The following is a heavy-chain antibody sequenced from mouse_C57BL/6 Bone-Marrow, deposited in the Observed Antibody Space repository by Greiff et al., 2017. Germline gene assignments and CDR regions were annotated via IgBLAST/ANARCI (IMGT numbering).Heavy chain of an antibody. CDR1: GFTFSDFY. J-gene: IGHJ1*03. CDR2: SRNKANDYTT. CDR3: ARDAYYYGSSYNWYFDV. Sequence: EVQVVESGGGLVQSGRSLRLSCATSGFTFSDFYMEWVRQAPGKGLEWIAASRNKANDYTTEYSASVKGRFIVSRDIYQSILYLQINALRAEETAIYYCARDAYYYGSSYNWYFDVWGTGTTVTVSS. D-gene: IGHD1-1*01. V-gene: IGHV7-1*01.